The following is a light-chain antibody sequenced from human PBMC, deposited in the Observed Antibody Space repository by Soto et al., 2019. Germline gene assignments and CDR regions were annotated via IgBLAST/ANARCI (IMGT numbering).Light chain of an antibody. Sequence: QLVLTQSPSASASLGASVKLTCTLSSGHSSYAIAWHQQQPEKGPRYLKKLNSDGSHSKGDGIPDRFSGSSSGAERYLTISSLQSEDEADYYCQTWGSGIPVVFGGGTKLTVL. CDR1: SGHSSYA. J-gene: IGLJ2*01. CDR3: QTWGSGIPVV. CDR2: LNSDGSH. V-gene: IGLV4-69*01.